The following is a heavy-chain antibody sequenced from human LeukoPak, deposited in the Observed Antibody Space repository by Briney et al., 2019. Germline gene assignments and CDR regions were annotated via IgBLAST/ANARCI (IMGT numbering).Heavy chain of an antibody. J-gene: IGHJ4*02. V-gene: IGHV1-18*01. CDR2: ISAYNGST. CDR1: GYTFTSYG. CDR3: ARDPASGARPRGTTRGRSFDY. D-gene: IGHD2-2*01. Sequence: ASVKVSCKASGYTFTSYGISWVRQAPGQGLEWMGWISAYNGSTNYAQKLQGRVTMTTDTSTSTAYMELRSLRSDDTAVYYCARDPASGARPRGTTRGRSFDYWGQGTLVTVSS.